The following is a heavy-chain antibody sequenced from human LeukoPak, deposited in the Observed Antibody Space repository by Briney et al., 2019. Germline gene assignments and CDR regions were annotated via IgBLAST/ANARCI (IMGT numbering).Heavy chain of an antibody. CDR1: GYTFTSYY. CDR3: ARFTVTNYYFDY. Sequence: GASVKVSCKASGYTFTSYYMHCVRQAPGQGLEWMGIINPSGGSTSYAQKFRGRVTMTRDTSTGTVYMELSSLRSEDTAVYYCARFTVTNYYFDYWGQGTLVTVSS. CDR2: INPSGGST. J-gene: IGHJ4*02. V-gene: IGHV1-46*01. D-gene: IGHD4-17*01.